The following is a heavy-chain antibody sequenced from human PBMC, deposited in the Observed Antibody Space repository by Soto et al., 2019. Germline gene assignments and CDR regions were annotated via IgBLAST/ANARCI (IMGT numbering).Heavy chain of an antibody. CDR3: AKGWSSSAWDSHYFDS. CDR1: GFTFSNYA. Sequence: EVQLLESGGGLVQPGGSLRLSCAASGFTFSNYAMRWVRQAPGKGLEWVAAVSGSGGAAYYADSVKGRFTISRDNAKNTMSLAMNSLRVDDSAVYYCAKGWSSSAWDSHYFDSWGQGIRVTVSS. D-gene: IGHD3-3*01. J-gene: IGHJ4*02. CDR2: VSGSGGAA. V-gene: IGHV3-23*01.